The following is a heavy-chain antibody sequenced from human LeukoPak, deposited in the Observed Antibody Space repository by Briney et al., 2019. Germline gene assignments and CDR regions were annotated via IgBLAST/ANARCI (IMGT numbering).Heavy chain of an antibody. D-gene: IGHD1-26*01. CDR2: ISCYTGNT. Sequence: ASVKVSCKASGYTFDSYGISWVRQAPGRGFEWMGWISCYTGNTNHAQKFQDRVTMTMDTSTTTVYMELRSLRSDDTAVYYCARDTRDYGMDVWGQGTTVTVSS. V-gene: IGHV1-18*01. CDR1: GYTFDSYG. J-gene: IGHJ6*02. CDR3: ARDTRDYGMDV.